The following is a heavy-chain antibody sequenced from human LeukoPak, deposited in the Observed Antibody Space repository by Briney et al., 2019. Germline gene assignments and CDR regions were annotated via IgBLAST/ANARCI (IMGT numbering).Heavy chain of an antibody. CDR1: GFTFSSYS. J-gene: IGHJ4*02. CDR2: ISSSSSYI. Sequence: GGSLRLSCAASGFTFSSYSMNWVRQAPGKGLEWVSSISSSSSYIYYADSVKGRFTISRDNAKNSLYLQMNSLRAEDTAVYYCAKDFDGDYSMGYWGQGTLVTVSS. CDR3: AKDFDGDYSMGY. D-gene: IGHD4-17*01. V-gene: IGHV3-21*01.